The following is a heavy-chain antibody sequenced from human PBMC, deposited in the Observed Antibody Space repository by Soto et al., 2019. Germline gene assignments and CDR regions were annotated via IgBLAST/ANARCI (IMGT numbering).Heavy chain of an antibody. D-gene: IGHD3-3*01. J-gene: IGHJ6*02. CDR3: ARRGYDFWSGLDV. CDR2: IDPTDSFT. CDR1: GYNFTSYW. V-gene: IGHV5-10-1*01. Sequence: GESLKISCKGSGYNFTSYWIIWVRQMPGKGLEWMGNIDPTDSFTNYSPSFQGHVTISTDKSMSTAYLQWGTLKASDTAMYYCARRGYDFWSGLDVWGQGTTVTVSS.